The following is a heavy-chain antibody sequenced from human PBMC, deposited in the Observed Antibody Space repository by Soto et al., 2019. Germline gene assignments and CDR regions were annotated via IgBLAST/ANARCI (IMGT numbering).Heavy chain of an antibody. D-gene: IGHD1-1*01. CDR3: VRSRQMESGNDYGLDV. V-gene: IGHV4-30-4*01. J-gene: IGHJ6*02. Sequence: QVQLQESGSGLVKPSQSLSLTCTVSGVSLNTADTWWSWIRQSPGKGLEFIGYYHSGGSTYYDASFRSRFIISADTSTSQFSLKLSHVTVADTAVYFCVRSRQMESGNDYGLDVWGQGTTVTVSS. CDR2: YHSGGST. CDR1: GVSLNTADTW.